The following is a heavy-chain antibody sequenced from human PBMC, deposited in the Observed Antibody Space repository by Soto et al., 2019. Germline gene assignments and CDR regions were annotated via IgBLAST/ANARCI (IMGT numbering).Heavy chain of an antibody. V-gene: IGHV3-48*03. CDR3: ARSISMVPYYYYGMDV. J-gene: IGHJ6*02. CDR1: GFTFSSYE. D-gene: IGHD3-10*01. Sequence: EVQLVESGGGLVQPGGSLRLSCAASGFTFSSYEMNWVRQAPGKGLAWGSYISSSGSTIYYADSVKGRFTISRDNAKNSLYLQMSSLRAEDTAVYYCARSISMVPYYYYGMDVWGPGTTVTVSS. CDR2: ISSSGSTI.